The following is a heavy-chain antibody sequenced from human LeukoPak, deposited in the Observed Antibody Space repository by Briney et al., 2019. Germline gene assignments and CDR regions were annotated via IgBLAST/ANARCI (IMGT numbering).Heavy chain of an antibody. Sequence: GGSLRLSCAASGFTFNNYWMSWVRQAPGKGLEWVSAISGSGGSTYYADSVKGRFTISRDNSKNTLYLQMNSLRAEDTAVYYCAKSQPLLGFGELLGAFDIWGQGTMVTVSS. CDR1: GFTFNNYW. J-gene: IGHJ3*02. D-gene: IGHD3-10*01. CDR3: AKSQPLLGFGELLGAFDI. V-gene: IGHV3-23*01. CDR2: ISGSGGST.